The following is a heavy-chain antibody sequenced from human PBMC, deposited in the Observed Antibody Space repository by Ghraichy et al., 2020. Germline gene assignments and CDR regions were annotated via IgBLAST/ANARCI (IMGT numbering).Heavy chain of an antibody. CDR3: AKDQLDPWVVSLAS. V-gene: IGHV3-23*01. J-gene: IGHJ4*02. Sequence: GGSLRLSCATSGFTFSNFAMTWVRQAPGEGLEWVSGFRSNGESTYYADSVKGRFTMSRDISTNTLFLQMNSLRAEDTAIYYCAKDQLDPWVVSLASWGQGTLVTVSS. CDR2: FRSNGEST. CDR1: GFTFSNFA. D-gene: IGHD4-23*01.